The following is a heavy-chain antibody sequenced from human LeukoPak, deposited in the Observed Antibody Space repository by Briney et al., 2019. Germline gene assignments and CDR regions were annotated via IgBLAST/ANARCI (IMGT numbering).Heavy chain of an antibody. CDR3: ARGDSSGYYRYWYFDL. CDR2: IYYSGST. Sequence: PSQTLSLTCTVSGGSIGSGGYYWSWIRQHPGKGLEWIGYIYYSGSTYYNPSLKSRVTISVDTSKNQFSLKLSSVTAADTAVYYCARGDSSGYYRYWYFDLWGRGTLVTVSS. D-gene: IGHD3-22*01. J-gene: IGHJ2*01. V-gene: IGHV4-31*03. CDR1: GGSIGSGGYY.